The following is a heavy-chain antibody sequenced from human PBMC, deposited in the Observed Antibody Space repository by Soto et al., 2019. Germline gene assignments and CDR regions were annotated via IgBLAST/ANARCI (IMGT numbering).Heavy chain of an antibody. CDR1: GFTFSSYA. CDR2: ISGSGVST. CDR3: AKDRKLRDLSNFDY. D-gene: IGHD1-1*01. V-gene: IGHV3-23*01. Sequence: LRLSCAASGFTFSSYAVSWVRQAPGKGLEWVSGISGSGVSTYYAGSVKGRFTISRDNSKNTLYLQMNSLRAEDTALYYCAKDRKLRDLSNFDYWGQGTLVTVSS. J-gene: IGHJ4*02.